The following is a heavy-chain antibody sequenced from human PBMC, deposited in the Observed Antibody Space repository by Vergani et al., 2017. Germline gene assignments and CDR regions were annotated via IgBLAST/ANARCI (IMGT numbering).Heavy chain of an antibody. CDR3: AREGYDFWSGGSNAFDI. D-gene: IGHD3-3*01. CDR1: GGSISSYY. J-gene: IGHJ3*02. Sequence: QVQLQQWGAGLLKPSETLSLTCTVSGGSISSYYWSWIRQPPGKGLEWIGRIYTSGSTNYNPSLKSRVTMSVDTSKNQFSLKLSSVTAADTAVYYCAREGYDFWSGGSNAFDIWGQGTMVTVSS. V-gene: IGHV4-59*10. CDR2: IYTSGST.